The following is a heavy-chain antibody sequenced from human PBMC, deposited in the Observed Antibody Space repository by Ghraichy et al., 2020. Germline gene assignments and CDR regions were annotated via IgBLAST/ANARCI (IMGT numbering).Heavy chain of an antibody. CDR3: ARDRGGYDALTGYYYHYYGIVV. D-gene: IGHD3-9*01. CDR2: ISYDGNKK. CDR1: GFTFGIYG. J-gene: IGHJ6*02. V-gene: IGHV3-30*03. Sequence: SLNISCVASGFTFGIYGMHWVRQAPGKGLEWVALISYDGNKKDYVDSVKGRFTISRDNSKETVYLQMNSLRAEDTALYYCARDRGGYDALTGYYYHYYGIVVLGQGTTVTLSS.